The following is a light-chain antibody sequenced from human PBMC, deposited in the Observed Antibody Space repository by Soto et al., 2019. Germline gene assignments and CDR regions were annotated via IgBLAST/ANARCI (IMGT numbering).Light chain of an antibody. CDR3: QQYKNWPPLT. CDR1: QSVRYN. V-gene: IGKV3-15*01. Sequence: EIVMMQSPATLSVSPGETATLSCRASQSVRYNLAWYQQKPGQGPRLLIYGAFTRATGIPARFSGSGSGTEFTLTISSLQSEDFAVYYCQQYKNWPPLTFGGGTKVEIK. CDR2: GAF. J-gene: IGKJ4*02.